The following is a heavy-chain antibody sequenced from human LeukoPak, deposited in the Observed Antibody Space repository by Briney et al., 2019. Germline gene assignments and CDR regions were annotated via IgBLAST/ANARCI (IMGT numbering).Heavy chain of an antibody. V-gene: IGHV3-48*04. CDR2: ISTSASTI. CDR1: GFTFSSYG. D-gene: IGHD6-13*01. CDR3: AKDATPALGTVYMDV. J-gene: IGHJ6*03. Sequence: GGSLRLSCAASGFTFSSYGMSWVRQAPGKGLEWVSYISTSASTIYYADSVEGRFTISRDNDKNSIYLQMNSLRAEDTAVYYCAKDATPALGTVYMDVWGKGTTVTISS.